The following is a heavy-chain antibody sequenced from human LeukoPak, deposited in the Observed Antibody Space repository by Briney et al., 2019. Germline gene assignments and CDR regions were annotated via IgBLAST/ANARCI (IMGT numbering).Heavy chain of an antibody. CDR1: GFTFSNYA. CDR2: IDYNGGST. D-gene: IGHD2-8*01. Sequence: GGSPRLSCAASGFTFSNYAMSWVRQAPGKGLECVSAIDYNGGSTYYADSVKGRFTISRDNSKNTLYLQMNSLRAEDTAIYYCATRPSSYGYYYMDVWGKGTTVTVSS. V-gene: IGHV3-23*01. CDR3: ATRPSSYGYYYMDV. J-gene: IGHJ6*03.